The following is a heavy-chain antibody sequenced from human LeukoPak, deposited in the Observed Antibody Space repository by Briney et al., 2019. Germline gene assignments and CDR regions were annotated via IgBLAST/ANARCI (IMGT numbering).Heavy chain of an antibody. Sequence: SETLSLTCTVSGGSIGSDYWTWIRQPPGKGLEYIGYIYYTGGTNYNPSLKSRVTISVDTSKNQFFLKLSSVTAADTVVYFCAKYGNSGWVIDNWGQGTLVTVSS. D-gene: IGHD6-19*01. J-gene: IGHJ4*02. V-gene: IGHV4-59*08. CDR2: IYYTGGT. CDR1: GGSIGSDY. CDR3: AKYGNSGWVIDN.